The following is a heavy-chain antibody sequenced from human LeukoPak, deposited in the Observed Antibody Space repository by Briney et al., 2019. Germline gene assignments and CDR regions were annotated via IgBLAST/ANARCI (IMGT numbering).Heavy chain of an antibody. D-gene: IGHD1-26*01. J-gene: IGHJ4*02. CDR2: INPNSGGT. Sequence: ASVKVSCKASGYTFTGYYMHWVRQAPGQGLDWMGWINPNSGGTNYAQKFQGRVTMTRDTSISIAYMELSRLRSDDTAVYYCARAWYSGSYPGYWGQGTLVTVSS. CDR1: GYTFTGYY. V-gene: IGHV1-2*02. CDR3: ARAWYSGSYPGY.